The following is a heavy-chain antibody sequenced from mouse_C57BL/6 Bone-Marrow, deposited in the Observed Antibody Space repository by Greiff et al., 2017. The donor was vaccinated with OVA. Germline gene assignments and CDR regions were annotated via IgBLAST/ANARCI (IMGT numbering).Heavy chain of an antibody. CDR2: ISDGGSYT. J-gene: IGHJ3*01. V-gene: IGHV5-4*03. D-gene: IGHD2-4*01. Sequence: EVKLVESGGGLVKPGGSLKLSCAASGFTFSSYAMSWVHQTPEKRLEWVATISDGGSYTYYPDNVKGRFTISRDNAKNNLYLQMSHLKSEDTAMYYCARFDYGTYWGQGTLVTVSA. CDR3: ARFDYGTY. CDR1: GFTFSSYA.